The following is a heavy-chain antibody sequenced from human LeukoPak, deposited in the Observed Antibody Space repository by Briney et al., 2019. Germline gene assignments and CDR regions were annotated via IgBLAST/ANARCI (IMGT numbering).Heavy chain of an antibody. Sequence: SETLPLTCTVSGGSISSYYWSWIRQPPGKGLERIGYIYYSGSTNYNPSLKSRVTISVDTSKNQFSLKLSSVTAADTAVYYCARGVWGLDYWGQGTLVTVSS. D-gene: IGHD3-16*01. CDR1: GGSISSYY. CDR3: ARGVWGLDY. J-gene: IGHJ4*02. V-gene: IGHV4-59*01. CDR2: IYYSGST.